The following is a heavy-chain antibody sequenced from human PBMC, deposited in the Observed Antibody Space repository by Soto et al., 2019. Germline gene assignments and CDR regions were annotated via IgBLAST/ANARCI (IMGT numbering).Heavy chain of an antibody. CDR1: GVSINTYY. J-gene: IGHJ4*02. V-gene: IGHV4-59*08. D-gene: IGHD6-13*01. CDR2: IYYTGST. CDR3: ARSFSSSWPYFDY. Sequence: QVQLQESGPGLVKPSETLSLSCSVSGVSINTYYWNWIRQPPGKGLEWIGYIYYTGSTDYNPSLKSRVTISVDTSKKQFSLKLNSVNAADTAVYYCARSFSSSWPYFDYWGQGTLVTVSS.